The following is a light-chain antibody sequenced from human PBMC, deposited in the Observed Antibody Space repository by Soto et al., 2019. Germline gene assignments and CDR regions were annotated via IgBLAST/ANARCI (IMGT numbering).Light chain of an antibody. CDR2: EGS. V-gene: IGLV2-23*01. J-gene: IGLJ1*01. Sequence: QSALTQPASMSGSPGQSITISCTGTSSDVGNYNLVSWYQQHPGKAPKLMIYEGSKRPSGVSNRFSGSKSGNTASLTISGLQAEDEADYYCCSYAGSSLYVFGTGTKLTVL. CDR1: SSDVGNYNL. CDR3: CSYAGSSLYV.